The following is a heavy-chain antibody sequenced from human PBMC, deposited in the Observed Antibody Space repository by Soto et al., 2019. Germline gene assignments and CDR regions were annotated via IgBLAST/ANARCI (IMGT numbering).Heavy chain of an antibody. D-gene: IGHD3-3*01. CDR1: GGSISSGGYY. Sequence: SEILSLTCTVSGGSISSGGYYWSWIRQHPGKGLEWIGYIYYSGSTYYNPSLKSRVTISLDTSKNQFSLRLNSVTAADTAVYYCARSSIKPQVFMYPFDSWSQGTLVTVSS. CDR2: IYYSGST. V-gene: IGHV4-31*03. J-gene: IGHJ4*02. CDR3: ARSSIKPQVFMYPFDS.